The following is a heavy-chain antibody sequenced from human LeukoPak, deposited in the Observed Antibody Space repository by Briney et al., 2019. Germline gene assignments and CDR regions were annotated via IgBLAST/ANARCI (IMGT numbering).Heavy chain of an antibody. D-gene: IGHD1-26*01. CDR2: INSDGSST. CDR3: ARDSGIVGALYYFDY. Sequence: GGSLRLSCAASGFTFSSYWMHWVRQAPGKGLVWVSRINSDGSSTSYADSVKGRFTISRDNAKNTLYLQMNSLRAEDTAVYYCARDSGIVGALYYFDYWGQGTLVTVSP. V-gene: IGHV3-74*01. CDR1: GFTFSSYW. J-gene: IGHJ4*02.